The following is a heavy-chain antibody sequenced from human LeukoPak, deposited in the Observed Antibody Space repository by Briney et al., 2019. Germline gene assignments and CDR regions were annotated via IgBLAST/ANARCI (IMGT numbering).Heavy chain of an antibody. CDR1: GFTFDDYG. Sequence: GGSLRLSCAASGFTFDDYGMSWVRQAPGKGLEWVSGINWNGGSTGYADSVKGRFTISRDNSKNTLYLQMNSLRAEDTAVYYCARVSTVTSFDYWGQGTLVTVSS. V-gene: IGHV3-20*04. D-gene: IGHD4-17*01. J-gene: IGHJ4*02. CDR3: ARVSTVTSFDY. CDR2: INWNGGST.